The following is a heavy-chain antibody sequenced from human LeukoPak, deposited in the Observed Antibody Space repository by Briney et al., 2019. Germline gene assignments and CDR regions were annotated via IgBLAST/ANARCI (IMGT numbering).Heavy chain of an antibody. Sequence: GGSLRLSCAASGFTFSSYSMNWVRQAPGKGLEWVSSISSSSTYIYYVDSVKGRFTISRDNAKNSLFLQMNSLRDEDTAVYYCARDTVSDYDLLTSYYGGFDYWGQGTLVTVSS. CDR3: ARDTVSDYDLLTSYYGGFDY. CDR1: GFTFSSYS. V-gene: IGHV3-21*01. CDR2: ISSSSTYI. D-gene: IGHD3-9*01. J-gene: IGHJ4*02.